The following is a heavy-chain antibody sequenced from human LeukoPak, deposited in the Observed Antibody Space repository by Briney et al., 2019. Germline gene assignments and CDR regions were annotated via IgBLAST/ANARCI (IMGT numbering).Heavy chain of an antibody. CDR2: INPNSGVT. D-gene: IGHD3-10*01. CDR1: GYTFTDDY. V-gene: IGHV1-2*02. Sequence: ASVKVSCKASGYTFTDDYVHWVRQAPGQGLEWMGWINPNSGVTNYAQKFQGRVTMTRDTTTSTAYMELSSLRSDDTAVYYCASYRGSSGYYYYMDVWGKGTTVTVSS. J-gene: IGHJ6*03. CDR3: ASYRGSSGYYYYMDV.